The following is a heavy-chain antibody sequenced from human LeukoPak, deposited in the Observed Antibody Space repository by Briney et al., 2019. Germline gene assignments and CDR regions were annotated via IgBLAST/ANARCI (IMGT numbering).Heavy chain of an antibody. J-gene: IGHJ5*02. Sequence: GASVKVSCKASGYTFTSYGISWVRQAPGQGLEWMGWISAYNGNTNYARKLQGRVTMTTDTSTSTAYMELRSLRSDDTAVYYCARVSVVVTAILEIDPWGQGTLVTVSS. D-gene: IGHD2-21*02. CDR1: GYTFTSYG. CDR3: ARVSVVVTAILEIDP. CDR2: ISAYNGNT. V-gene: IGHV1-18*01.